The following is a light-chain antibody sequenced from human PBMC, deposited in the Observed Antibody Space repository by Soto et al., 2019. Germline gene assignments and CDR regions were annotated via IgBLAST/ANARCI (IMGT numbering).Light chain of an antibody. J-gene: IGLJ2*01. CDR2: INSDGSH. CDR1: SGHSSYA. CDR3: QAWGTGMV. Sequence: QAVLTQPPSASASLGASVRLTCTLNSGHSSYAIAWHQQQPEKGPQYLMKINSDGSHSKRGGIPDRFSGSSSGAERYLTISSLQSEDEADYYCQAWGTGMVFGGGTKLTVL. V-gene: IGLV4-69*01.